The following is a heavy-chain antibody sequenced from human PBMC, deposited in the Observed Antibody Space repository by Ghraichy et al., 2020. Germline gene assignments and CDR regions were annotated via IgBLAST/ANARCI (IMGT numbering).Heavy chain of an antibody. V-gene: IGHV3-43*02. Sequence: GESMNISCAASGFPFGEYTMFWVRQIPGQGLEWVSLISGDGRDIYYADSVKGRFTISRDSSKNSVSLQMNSLRTEDTAFYYCAKEERKEMWSRNYYYSMDVWGQGISVTVS. CDR2: ISGDGRDI. CDR3: AKEERKEMWSRNYYYSMDV. J-gene: IGHJ6*02. D-gene: IGHD2-21*01. CDR1: GFPFGEYT.